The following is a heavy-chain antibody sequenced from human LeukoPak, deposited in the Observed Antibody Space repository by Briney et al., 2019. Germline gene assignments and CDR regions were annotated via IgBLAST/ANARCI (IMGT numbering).Heavy chain of an antibody. CDR1: GYTFTSYD. CDR3: AMTTVANFDY. D-gene: IGHD4-23*01. J-gene: IGHJ4*02. Sequence: ASVKVSCKASGYTFTSYDINWVRQAPGQGLEWMGWMNPNSGNTGYAQKFQGRVTMTRNTSISTAYMELSSLRSDDTAVYYCAMTTVANFDYWGQGTLVTVSS. V-gene: IGHV1-8*01. CDR2: MNPNSGNT.